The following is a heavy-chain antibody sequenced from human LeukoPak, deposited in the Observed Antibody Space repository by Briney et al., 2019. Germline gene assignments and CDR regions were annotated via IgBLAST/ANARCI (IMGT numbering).Heavy chain of an antibody. CDR1: GGSISSYY. D-gene: IGHD3-10*01. J-gene: IGHJ4*02. Sequence: SETLSLTCTVSGGSISSYYWSWIRQPPGKGLEWIGYIYYSGSTNYNPSLKSRVTISVDTSKNQFSLKLSSVTAADTAVYYCARDGNNMVRGVIMVFDYWGQGTLVTVSS. V-gene: IGHV4-59*12. CDR3: ARDGNNMVRGVIMVFDY. CDR2: IYYSGST.